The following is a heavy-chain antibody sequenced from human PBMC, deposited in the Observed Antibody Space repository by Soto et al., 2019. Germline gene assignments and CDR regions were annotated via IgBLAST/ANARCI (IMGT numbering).Heavy chain of an antibody. D-gene: IGHD3-22*01. V-gene: IGHV4-31*03. J-gene: IGHJ3*02. CDR3: ARDDYYDNTRKHRFDI. Sequence: SETLSLTCTVSGGTISSGGFFWSWIRQHPGKGLEWIGHVFYSGSTYYNPSLKSRVSISVDTSKNQFSLNLNSVTAADTAVYYCARDDYYDNTRKHRFDIWGQGTVVT. CDR1: GGTISSGGFF. CDR2: VFYSGST.